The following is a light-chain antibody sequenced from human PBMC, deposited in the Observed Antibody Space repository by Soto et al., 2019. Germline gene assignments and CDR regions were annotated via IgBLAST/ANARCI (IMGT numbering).Light chain of an antibody. Sequence: DIQMTHSPSTLSGSVGDRVTITCRASQTISSWLAWYQQKPGKAPKLLIYKASTLESGVPSRFSGSGSGTEFTLTINSLQPDDFATYYCQHYNSYSEAFGQGTKVDIK. CDR2: KAS. CDR3: QHYNSYSEA. J-gene: IGKJ1*01. V-gene: IGKV1-5*03. CDR1: QTISSW.